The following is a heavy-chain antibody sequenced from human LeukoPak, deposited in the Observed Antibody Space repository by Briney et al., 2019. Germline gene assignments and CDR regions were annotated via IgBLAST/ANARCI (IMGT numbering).Heavy chain of an antibody. CDR3: ARTYYYDTSGVFD. CDR1: GGSFSGYY. J-gene: IGHJ4*02. Sequence: SETLSLTCAVYGGSFSGYYWSWIRQHPGKGLEWIGYIYYSGSTYYNPSLKSRVTISVDTSKNQFSLELSSVTAADTAVYYCARTYYYDTSGVFDWGQGTLVTVSS. D-gene: IGHD3-22*01. V-gene: IGHV4-31*11. CDR2: IYYSGST.